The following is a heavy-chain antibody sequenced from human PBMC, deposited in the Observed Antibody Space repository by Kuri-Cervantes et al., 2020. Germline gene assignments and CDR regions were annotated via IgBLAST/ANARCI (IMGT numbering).Heavy chain of an antibody. V-gene: IGHV3-7*01. D-gene: IGHD3-10*01. CDR3: ARDRGRLAFDI. CDR2: IKQDGSEK. CDR1: GFTFSSYA. J-gene: IGHJ3*02. Sequence: GESLKISCAASGFTFSSYAMSWVRQAPGKGLEWVANIKQDGSEKYYVDSVKGRFTISRDNSKNTLYLQMNSLRAEDTAVYYCARDRGRLAFDIWGQGTMVTVSS.